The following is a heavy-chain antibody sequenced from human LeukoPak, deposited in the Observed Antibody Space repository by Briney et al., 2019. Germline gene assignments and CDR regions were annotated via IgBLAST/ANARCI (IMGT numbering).Heavy chain of an antibody. V-gene: IGHV4-31*03. D-gene: IGHD3-22*01. CDR2: FYYSGST. CDR1: GGSISSGGYY. Sequence: PSETLPLTCTVSGGSISSGGYYWSWIRQHPGKGLEWIGYFYYSGSTYYNPSLKSRVTISVDTSKNQFSLKLSSVTAADTAVYYCARGKGYYYDSSGTSGAYFDYWGQGTLVTVSS. J-gene: IGHJ4*02. CDR3: ARGKGYYYDSSGTSGAYFDY.